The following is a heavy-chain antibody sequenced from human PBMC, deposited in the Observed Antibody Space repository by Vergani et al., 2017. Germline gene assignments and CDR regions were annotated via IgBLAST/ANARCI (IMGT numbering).Heavy chain of an antibody. Sequence: QLQLQESGPGLVKPSATLSLPCSVSGASIRSSNYYWGWIRQPPGKGLEWIASIYYSGSTYYNPSLKSRVTISVDTSKNQFSRKLSSVTAADTAVYFCAGHSTVEWLVKLGWIDPWGQGILVTVSS. CDR1: GASIRSSNYY. V-gene: IGHV4-39*01. J-gene: IGHJ5*02. D-gene: IGHD6-19*01. CDR3: AGHSTVEWLVKLGWIDP. CDR2: IYYSGST.